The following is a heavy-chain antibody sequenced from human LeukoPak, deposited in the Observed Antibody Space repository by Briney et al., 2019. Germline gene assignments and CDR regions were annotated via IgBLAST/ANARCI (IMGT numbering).Heavy chain of an antibody. J-gene: IGHJ3*02. CDR3: ARVGGSYRDDAFDI. D-gene: IGHD1-26*01. CDR2: INGDGR. Sequence: SGGSLRLSCVASGFTFSSYWMHWVRQDPRKGLVWVSRINGDGRNNADSVRGRFTISRDNAKNTLYLQMNTLRVEDTAVYYCARVGGSYRDDAFDIWGQGTMVTVSS. V-gene: IGHV3-74*01. CDR1: GFTFSSYW.